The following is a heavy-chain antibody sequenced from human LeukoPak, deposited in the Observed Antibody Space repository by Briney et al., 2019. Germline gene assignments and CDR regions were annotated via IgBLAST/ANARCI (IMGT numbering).Heavy chain of an antibody. CDR3: ARGALMVYSPPFDY. CDR1: GGSFSGYY. V-gene: IGHV4-34*01. CDR2: INHSGST. J-gene: IGHJ4*02. Sequence: SETLSLTCAVYGGSFSGYYWSWIRQPPGKGLEWIGEINHSGSTNYNPSLKSRVTISVDTSKNQLSLKLSSVTAADTAVYYCARGALMVYSPPFDYWGQGTLVTVSS. D-gene: IGHD2-8*01.